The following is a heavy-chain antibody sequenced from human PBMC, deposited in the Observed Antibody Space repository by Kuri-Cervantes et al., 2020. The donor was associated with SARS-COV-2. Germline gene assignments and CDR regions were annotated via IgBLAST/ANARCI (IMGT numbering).Heavy chain of an antibody. V-gene: IGHV3-30*02. CDR3: ALETFDY. CDR1: GFTFSSYG. CDR2: IRYDGSNK. J-gene: IGHJ4*02. Sequence: GESLKISCAASGFTFSSYGMHWVRQAPGKGLEWVAFIRYDGSNKYYADSVKGRFTISRDNSRNTVYLQMNSLRTEDTAVYHCALETFDYWGQGTLVTVSS.